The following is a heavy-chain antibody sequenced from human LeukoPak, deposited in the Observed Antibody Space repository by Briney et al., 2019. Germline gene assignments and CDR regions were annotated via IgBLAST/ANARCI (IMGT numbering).Heavy chain of an antibody. CDR2: IKKDGRDK. V-gene: IGHV3-7*01. D-gene: IGHD5-24*01. Sequence: GGSLRLSCAASGFTFSNYWMTWVRQAPGKGLECVANIKKDGRDKYYVDFVKGRFTISKDNTKNSVCLQMNSLRADDTAVYYCARDSGMGFDYWGQGTLVTVSS. CDR1: GFTFSNYW. J-gene: IGHJ4*02. CDR3: ARDSGMGFDY.